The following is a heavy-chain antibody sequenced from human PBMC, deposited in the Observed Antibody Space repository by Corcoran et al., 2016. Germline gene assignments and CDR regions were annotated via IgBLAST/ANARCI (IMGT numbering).Heavy chain of an antibody. V-gene: IGHV4-34*01. Sequence: QVQLQQWGAGLLKPSETLSLTCAVYGGSFSGYYWSWIRQPPGKGLEWIGEINHSGSTNYNPSLKSRVNISVDTSKNQFSLKLSSVTAADTAVYYCARGPSMTTVTNIYYYGMDVWGQGTTVTVSS. CDR3: ARGPSMTTVTNIYYYGMDV. J-gene: IGHJ6*02. CDR2: INHSGST. D-gene: IGHD4-17*01. CDR1: GGSFSGYY.